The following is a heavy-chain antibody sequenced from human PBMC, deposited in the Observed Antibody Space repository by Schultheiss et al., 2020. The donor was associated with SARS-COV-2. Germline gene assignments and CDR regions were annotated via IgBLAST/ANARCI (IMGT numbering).Heavy chain of an antibody. CDR2: IYYSGST. Sequence: SQTLSLTCAVYGGSFSGYYWSWIRQPPGKGLEWIGYIYYSGSTNYNPSLKSRVTISVDTSKNQFSLKLSSVTAADTAVYYCARRRYDSSGLYAFDIWGQGTMVTVSS. D-gene: IGHD3-22*01. CDR3: ARRRYDSSGLYAFDI. CDR1: GGSFSGYY. J-gene: IGHJ3*02. V-gene: IGHV4-59*08.